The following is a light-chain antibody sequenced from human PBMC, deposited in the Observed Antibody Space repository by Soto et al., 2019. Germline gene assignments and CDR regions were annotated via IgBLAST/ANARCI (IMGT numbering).Light chain of an antibody. V-gene: IGKV3-20*01. CDR3: QQYDSSLFT. Sequence: EIVLTQSPGTLSLSPGERATLSCRASQSVSSSYLAWYQHKPGQAPRLLIYGASSRATGIPDRFSGSGSGRDFSLTISRLEPEDFAVYYCQQYDSSLFTFGPGTKVDIK. J-gene: IGKJ3*01. CDR1: QSVSSSY. CDR2: GAS.